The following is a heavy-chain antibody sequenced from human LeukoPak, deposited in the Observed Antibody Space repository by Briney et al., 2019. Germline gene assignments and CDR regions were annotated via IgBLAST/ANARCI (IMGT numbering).Heavy chain of an antibody. V-gene: IGHV3-21*01. J-gene: IGHJ4*02. CDR2: MSFTSSYI. CDR1: GFSFSDFN. CDR3: ARRGIGALDFYFDY. D-gene: IGHD6-6*01. Sequence: TGGSLRLSCAASGFSFSDFNMNWVRQAPGKGLEWVSYMSFTSSYIYYADSVKGRFTISRDNAKNSLYLQMNSLRGEDTAVYYCARRGIGALDFYFDYWGQGTLVTVSS.